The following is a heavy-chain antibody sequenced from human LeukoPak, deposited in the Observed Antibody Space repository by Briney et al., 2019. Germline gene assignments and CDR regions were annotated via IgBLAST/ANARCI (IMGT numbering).Heavy chain of an antibody. CDR3: ARDDEYSSSFLFDY. CDR1: GYTFTGYY. V-gene: IGHV1-2*02. Sequence: ASVKVSCKASGYTFTGYYMHWVRQAPGRGLEWMGWINPNSGGTNYAQKFQGRVTMTRDTSISTAYMELSRLRSDDTAVYYCARDDEYSSSFLFDYWGQGTLVTVSS. D-gene: IGHD6-6*01. J-gene: IGHJ4*02. CDR2: INPNSGGT.